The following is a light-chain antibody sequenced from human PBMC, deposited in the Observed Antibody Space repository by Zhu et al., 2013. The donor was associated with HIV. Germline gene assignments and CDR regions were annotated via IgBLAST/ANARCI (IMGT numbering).Light chain of an antibody. V-gene: IGLV1-40*01. Sequence: QSVLTQPPSVSGAPGQRVTISCTGNSSNVGADHPVHWYQRLPGTAPKLLIYGDTNRPSGVPDRFSGSKSGTSASLAITGLQAEDEGDYYCQSYDRSLTVFGGGTKLTVL. J-gene: IGLJ3*02. CDR3: QSYDRSLTV. CDR2: GDT. CDR1: SSNVGADHP.